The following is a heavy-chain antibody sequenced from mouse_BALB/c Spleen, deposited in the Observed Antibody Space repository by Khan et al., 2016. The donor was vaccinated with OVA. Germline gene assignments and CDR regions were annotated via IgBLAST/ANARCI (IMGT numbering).Heavy chain of an antibody. J-gene: IGHJ3*01. CDR3: ARDYGFVY. Sequence: EVMLVESGGGLVKPGGSLKVSCAASGFTFSNYAMSWVRQTPEKRLEWVASISTGDTIYYPDSVKGRFTLSRDNDRNSLYLQMSSLWSDDAAMYFCARDYGFVYWGQGTLVTVSA. CDR2: ISTGDTI. CDR1: GFTFSNYA. V-gene: IGHV5-6-5*01. D-gene: IGHD1-1*01.